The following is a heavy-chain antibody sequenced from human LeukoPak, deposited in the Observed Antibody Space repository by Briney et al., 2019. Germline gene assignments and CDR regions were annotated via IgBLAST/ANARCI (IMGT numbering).Heavy chain of an antibody. D-gene: IGHD6-13*01. CDR2: IYYSGST. J-gene: IGHJ4*02. CDR3: ARVSAAGRVDY. Sequence: SETLSLTCTVSGGSISSYYWSWIRQPPGKGLGWIGYIYYSGSTNYNPSLKSRVTISVDTSKNQSSLKLSSVTAADTAVYYCARVSAAGRVDYWGQGTLVTVSS. V-gene: IGHV4-59*01. CDR1: GGSISSYY.